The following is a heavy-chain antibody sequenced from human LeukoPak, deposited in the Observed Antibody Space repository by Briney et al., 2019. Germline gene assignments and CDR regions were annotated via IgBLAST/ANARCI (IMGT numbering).Heavy chain of an antibody. CDR2: INSDGSST. D-gene: IGHD3-10*01. CDR3: ARALITMVRGVNWFDP. CDR1: GFTFSSYW. J-gene: IGHJ5*02. Sequence: GGSLRLSWAASGFTFSSYWMHWVRQAPAKGLVWVSRINSDGSSTSYADSVKGRFTISRDNAKNALYLQMNSLRAEDTAVYYCARALITMVRGVNWFDPWGQGTLVTVSS. V-gene: IGHV3-74*01.